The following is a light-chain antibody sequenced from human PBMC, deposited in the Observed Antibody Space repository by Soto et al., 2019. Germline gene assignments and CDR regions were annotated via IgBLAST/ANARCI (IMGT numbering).Light chain of an antibody. J-gene: IGKJ3*01. CDR3: QQYGSSLFT. V-gene: IGKV3-20*01. CDR2: GAS. CDR1: QSVSSSY. Sequence: EIVLTQSPGTLSLSPGARATLSCRASQSVSSSYLAWYQQKPGQAPRLLIYGASSRATGIPDRFSGSGSGTDFTLTNSRLEPEDFAVYYCQQYGSSLFTFGPGTKVDIK.